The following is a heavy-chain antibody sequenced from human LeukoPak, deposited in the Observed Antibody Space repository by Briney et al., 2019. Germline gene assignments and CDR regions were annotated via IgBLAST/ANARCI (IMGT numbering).Heavy chain of an antibody. D-gene: IGHD5/OR15-5a*01. J-gene: IGHJ6*04. CDR1: GFTFSSYW. CDR3: ARALRLGMDV. Sequence: GGSLRLSCAASGFTFSSYWMHWVRAVPGKGLVWVSRINSDGSSTSYADSVKGRFTISRDNAKNTLYLQMNRLRVEDTAVYDCARALRLGMDVWGKGTTVTVSS. CDR2: INSDGSST. V-gene: IGHV3-74*01.